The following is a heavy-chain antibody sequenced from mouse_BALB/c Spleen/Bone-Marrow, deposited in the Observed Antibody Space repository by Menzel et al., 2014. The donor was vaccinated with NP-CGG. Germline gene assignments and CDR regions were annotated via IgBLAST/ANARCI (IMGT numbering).Heavy chain of an antibody. J-gene: IGHJ3*01. CDR2: ISYSGST. Sequence: EVQLQQSGPGLVKPSQSLSLTCIVTGYSITRDYAWNWIRQFPGNKLEWIGYISYSGSTTYNPSLESRIPITRDTSKNQFFLQLNSVTTEDTATYHYARSSSYDYDVGFAYWGQGTLVTVSA. D-gene: IGHD2-4*01. CDR3: ARSSSYDYDVGFAY. CDR1: GYSITRDYA. V-gene: IGHV3-2*02.